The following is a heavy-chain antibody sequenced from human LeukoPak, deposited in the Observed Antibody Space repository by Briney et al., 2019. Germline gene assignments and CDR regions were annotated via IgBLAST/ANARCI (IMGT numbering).Heavy chain of an antibody. J-gene: IGHJ4*02. Sequence: GGSLRLSCAASGFTFSRYAMSWVRQAPGKGVEGISAISGSGGSAYYADSVKGRFTIYRDNSKNTLYLQMNSLRAEDTAVYYCAKDRWELDSWGQGTLVTVSS. V-gene: IGHV3-23*01. CDR1: GFTFSRYA. D-gene: IGHD4-23*01. CDR3: AKDRWELDS. CDR2: ISGSGGSA.